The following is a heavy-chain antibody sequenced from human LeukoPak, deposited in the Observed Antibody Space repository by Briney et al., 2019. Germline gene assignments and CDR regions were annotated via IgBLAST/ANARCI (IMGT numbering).Heavy chain of an antibody. CDR1: GGSISNYF. CDR2: IYYSGST. D-gene: IGHD3-9*01. V-gene: IGHV4-59*01. CDR3: ARAISYYYGMDV. Sequence: PSETLSLTCTVPGGSISNYFWSWVRQPPGKGLEWIGYIYYSGSTNYNPSLKGRVTLSVDTSKNQSSLKLSSVTAADTAVYYCARAISYYYGMDVWGQGTTVTVSS. J-gene: IGHJ6*02.